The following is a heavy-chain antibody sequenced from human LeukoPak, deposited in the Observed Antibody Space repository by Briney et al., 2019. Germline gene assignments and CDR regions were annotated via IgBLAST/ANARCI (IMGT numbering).Heavy chain of an antibody. Sequence: ASVKVSCKASGYTFTGYYMHWVRQAPGQGLGWMGWINPNSGGTNYAQKLQGRVTMTTDTSTSTAYMELRSLRSDDTAVYYCARANYDILTGYYEIDYWGQGTLVTVSS. V-gene: IGHV1-2*02. CDR2: INPNSGGT. CDR1: GYTFTGYY. CDR3: ARANYDILTGYYEIDY. J-gene: IGHJ4*02. D-gene: IGHD3-9*01.